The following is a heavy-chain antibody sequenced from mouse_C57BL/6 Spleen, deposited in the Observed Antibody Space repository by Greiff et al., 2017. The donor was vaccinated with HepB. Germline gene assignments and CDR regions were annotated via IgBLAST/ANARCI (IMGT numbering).Heavy chain of an antibody. J-gene: IGHJ2*01. CDR1: GFTFSSYA. V-gene: IGHV5-4*01. Sequence: EVQGVESGGGLVKPGGSLKLSCAASGFTFSSYAMSWVRQTPEKRLEWVATISDGGSYTYYPDNVKGRFTISRDNAKNNLYLQMSHLKSEDTAMYYCARVYSNYGKVVYFDYWGQGTTLTVSS. CDR3: ARVYSNYGKVVYFDY. CDR2: ISDGGSYT. D-gene: IGHD2-5*01.